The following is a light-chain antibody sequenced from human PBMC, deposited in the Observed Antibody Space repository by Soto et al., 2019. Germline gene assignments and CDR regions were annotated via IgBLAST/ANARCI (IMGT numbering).Light chain of an antibody. Sequence: DLQMTQSPSTLSASVGDRVTITCRASQSISSWLAWYQQKPGKAPNLLIYKASSLESGVPSRFSRSGSGTEFTLTISSLQPDDFAPDYCQQYNRYPLTFGGGTKVEIK. CDR1: QSISSW. CDR3: QQYNRYPLT. J-gene: IGKJ4*01. CDR2: KAS. V-gene: IGKV1-5*03.